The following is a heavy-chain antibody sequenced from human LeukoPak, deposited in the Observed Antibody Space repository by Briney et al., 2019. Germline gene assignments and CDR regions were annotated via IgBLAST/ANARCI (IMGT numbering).Heavy chain of an antibody. Sequence: PGRSLRLSCAASGFTFSSYGMHWVRQAPGKGLEWEAVISYDGSNKYYANSVKGRFTISRDNSKNTLYLQMGSLRAEDMAVYYCARDSSGYIDYWGQGTLVTVSS. J-gene: IGHJ4*02. CDR3: ARDSSGYIDY. D-gene: IGHD3-22*01. V-gene: IGHV3-30*03. CDR2: ISYDGSNK. CDR1: GFTFSSYG.